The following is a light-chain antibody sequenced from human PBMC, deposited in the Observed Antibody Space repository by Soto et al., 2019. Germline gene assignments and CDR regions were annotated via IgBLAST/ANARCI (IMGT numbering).Light chain of an antibody. CDR1: QSVSSN. CDR2: GAS. Sequence: EIVMTQSPATLSVSPGERATLSCRASQSVSSNLAWYQQKPGQSPSILIYGASTSASGIPARFSGSGSGTEFTLTFCSLQSEDFAVYYCQQYNNWPTTFGQGTKVDIK. CDR3: QQYNNWPTT. J-gene: IGKJ1*01. V-gene: IGKV3-15*01.